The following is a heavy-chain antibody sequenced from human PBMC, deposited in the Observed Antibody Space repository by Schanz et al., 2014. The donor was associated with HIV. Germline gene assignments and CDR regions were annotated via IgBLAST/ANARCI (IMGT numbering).Heavy chain of an antibody. Sequence: QVQLVESGGGVVQPGRSLRLSCAASGFTFSSYGMHWVRQAPGKGLEWVAVISYDGSNKCYADSVKGRFTISRDNSKNTLYLQMNSLRAEDTAVYYCARAGVTDLFDHWGQGTLVTVSS. CDR3: ARAGVTDLFDH. CDR1: GFTFSSYG. J-gene: IGHJ4*02. D-gene: IGHD2-21*02. V-gene: IGHV3-30*03. CDR2: ISYDGSNK.